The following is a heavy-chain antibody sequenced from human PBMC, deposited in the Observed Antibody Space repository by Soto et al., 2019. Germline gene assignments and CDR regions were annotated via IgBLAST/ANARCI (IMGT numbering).Heavy chain of an antibody. CDR1: GDSITSNSYF. Sequence: PSETLSLTCTVSGDSITSNSYFWAWIRQPPGKGLEWIGSIYYSGTTYYNPSLKSRVTISVDRSKNQFSLKLSSVTAADTAVYYCARHFSVDYFDSWGQGALVTVSS. CDR2: IYYSGTT. CDR3: ARHFSVDYFDS. V-gene: IGHV4-39*01. J-gene: IGHJ4*02.